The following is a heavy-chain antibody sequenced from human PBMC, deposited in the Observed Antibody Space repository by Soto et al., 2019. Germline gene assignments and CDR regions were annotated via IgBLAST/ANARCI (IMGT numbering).Heavy chain of an antibody. Sequence: GGSLRLSCDASGFTFSSFWMSWVRQAPGKGLEWVANIKQDGTEKYYVDSVMGRFTVSRDNPKNSLYLEMNSLRAEDTAVYYCAREGGAAAGPFDYWGQGTLVTVSS. CDR1: GFTFSSFW. V-gene: IGHV3-7*01. J-gene: IGHJ4*02. CDR3: AREGGAAAGPFDY. D-gene: IGHD6-13*01. CDR2: IKQDGTEK.